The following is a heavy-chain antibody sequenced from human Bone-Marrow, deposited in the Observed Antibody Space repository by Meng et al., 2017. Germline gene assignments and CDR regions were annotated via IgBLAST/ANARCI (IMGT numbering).Heavy chain of an antibody. Sequence: QVQPGQSGSDLQKPGASVNLSCKASGYTFTSYAMNWGQQAPGQGLEWMGWINTKTGKPTYAPGFTGRFAFSLDTSDRTTYLQISSLKTEDSAVYYCARDGGRRLDYWGQGTLVTVSS. V-gene: IGHV7-4-1*02. J-gene: IGHJ4*02. CDR1: GYTFTSYA. CDR3: ARDGGRRLDY. D-gene: IGHD3-16*01. CDR2: INTKTGKP.